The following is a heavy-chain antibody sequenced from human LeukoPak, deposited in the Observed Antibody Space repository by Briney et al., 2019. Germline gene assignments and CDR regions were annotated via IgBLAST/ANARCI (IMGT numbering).Heavy chain of an antibody. V-gene: IGHV4-30-2*01. CDR1: GGSISSGGYY. CDR2: IYHSGST. CDR3: AIYRDGYKQPFQH. Sequence: PSETLSLTCTVSGGSISSGGYYWSWIRQPPGKGLEWIGYIYHSGSTYYNPSLKSRVTISVDTSKNQFSLKLSSVTAADTAVYYCAIYRDGYKQPFQHWGQGTLVTVSS. J-gene: IGHJ1*01. D-gene: IGHD5-24*01.